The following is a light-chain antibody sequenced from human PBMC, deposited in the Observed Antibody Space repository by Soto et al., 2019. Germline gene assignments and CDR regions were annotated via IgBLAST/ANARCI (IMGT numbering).Light chain of an antibody. CDR1: QGISSY. J-gene: IGKJ1*01. V-gene: IGKV1-8*01. CDR3: LQDYNFPWT. CDR2: AAS. Sequence: AIRMTQSPSSLSASPGDRVTITCRASQGISSYLAWYQQKPGKAPKLLIYAASTLQSGVPSRFSGSGSGTEFTLTITSLQPEDFATYYCLQDYNFPWTFGQGTKVDIK.